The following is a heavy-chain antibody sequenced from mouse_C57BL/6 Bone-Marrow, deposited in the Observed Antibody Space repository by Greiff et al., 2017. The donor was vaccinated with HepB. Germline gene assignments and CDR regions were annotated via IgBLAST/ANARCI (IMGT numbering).Heavy chain of an antibody. V-gene: IGHV5-9-1*02. CDR2: ISSGGYYI. CDR1: GFTFSSYA. CDR3: TRARYYYGSSPFAY. D-gene: IGHD1-1*01. J-gene: IGHJ3*01. Sequence: EVKLVESGAGLVKPGGSLKLSCAASGFTFSSYAMSWVRQTPEKWLEWVAYISSGGYYIYYADTVKGRFTISRDNARNTLYLQMSSLKSEDTAMYYCTRARYYYGSSPFAYWGQGTLVTVSA.